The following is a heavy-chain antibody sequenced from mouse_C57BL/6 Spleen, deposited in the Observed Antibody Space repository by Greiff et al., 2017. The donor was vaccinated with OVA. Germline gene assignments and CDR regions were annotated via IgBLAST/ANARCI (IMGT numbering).Heavy chain of an antibody. CDR3: ARQAGNYVGY. CDR2: IYPSDSET. V-gene: IGHV1-61*01. D-gene: IGHD3-2*02. J-gene: IGHJ2*01. Sequence: QVQLQQPGAELVRPGSSVKLSCKASGYTFTSYWMDWVKQRPGQGLEWIGNIYPSDSETHYNQKFKDKATLTVDKSSSTAYMQLSSLTSEDSAVYYCARQAGNYVGYWGQGTTLTVSS. CDR1: GYTFTSYW.